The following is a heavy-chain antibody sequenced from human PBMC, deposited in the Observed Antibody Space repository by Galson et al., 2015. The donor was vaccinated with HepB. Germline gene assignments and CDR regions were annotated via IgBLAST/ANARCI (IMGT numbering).Heavy chain of an antibody. CDR2: IYYGGST. V-gene: IGHV4-39*01. CDR3: VRPRYCSSATCTAAFDD. D-gene: IGHD2-2*01. Sequence: SETLSLTCTVSGGSIISSSHYWGWIRQPPGKGLEWIGRIYYGGSTLYNPSLRSRVTISVDPSKNQFPLKLKSVTAADTAVYYCVRPRYCSSATCTAAFDDWGPGTLVTVSS. CDR1: GGSIISSSHY. J-gene: IGHJ4*02.